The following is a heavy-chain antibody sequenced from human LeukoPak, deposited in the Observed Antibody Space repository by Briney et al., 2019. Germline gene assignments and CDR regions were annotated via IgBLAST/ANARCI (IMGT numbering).Heavy chain of an antibody. V-gene: IGHV1-18*04. Sequence: ASVKVSCKASGYTFTSYGTSWVRQAPRQGLEWMGWISAYNGNTNYAQKLQGRVTMTTDTSTSTAYMELRSLRSDDTAVYYCARVVIILTSGMDVWGKGTTVTVSS. CDR1: GYTFTSYG. CDR2: ISAYNGNT. J-gene: IGHJ6*04. D-gene: IGHD3-3*01. CDR3: ARVVIILTSGMDV.